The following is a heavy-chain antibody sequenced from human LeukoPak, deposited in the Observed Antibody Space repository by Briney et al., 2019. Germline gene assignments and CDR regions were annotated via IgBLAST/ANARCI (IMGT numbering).Heavy chain of an antibody. J-gene: IGHJ4*02. CDR1: GFTFSSYS. CDR3: ARGGYYDSRNFDY. D-gene: IGHD3-22*01. CDR2: ISSSSSTI. V-gene: IGHV3-48*04. Sequence: GGSLRLSCAASGFTFSSYSMNWVRQAPGKGLEWVSYISSSSSTIYCADSVKGRFTISRDNAKNSLYLQMNSLRAEDTAVYYCARGGYYDSRNFDYWGQGTLVTVSS.